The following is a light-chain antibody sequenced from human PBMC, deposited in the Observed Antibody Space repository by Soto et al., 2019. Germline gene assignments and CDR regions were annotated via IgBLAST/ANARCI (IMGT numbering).Light chain of an antibody. Sequence: QAVVTQEPSLTVSPGETVTLTCGSSAGAVTSGHYSYWFQQKPGQAPRTLIYHTSNIHSWTPARFSGSLFGGKAALTLSGAQPEDEAEYYCLLFYSGPGVFGGGTKVTVL. J-gene: IGLJ2*01. CDR1: AGAVTSGHY. V-gene: IGLV7-46*01. CDR3: LLFYSGPGV. CDR2: HTS.